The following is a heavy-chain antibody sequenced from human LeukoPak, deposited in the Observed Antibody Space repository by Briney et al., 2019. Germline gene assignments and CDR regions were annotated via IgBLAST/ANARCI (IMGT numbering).Heavy chain of an antibody. CDR1: GGSISSGSYY. Sequence: PSETLSLTCTVSGGSISSGSYYWSWIRQPAGKGLEWIGRIYTSGSTSYNPSLKSRVTISVDTSKNQFSLKLSSVTAADTAVYYCARGVAAAGTAELFDYWGQGTLVTVSS. CDR3: ARGVAAAGTAELFDY. J-gene: IGHJ4*02. D-gene: IGHD6-13*01. V-gene: IGHV4-61*02. CDR2: IYTSGST.